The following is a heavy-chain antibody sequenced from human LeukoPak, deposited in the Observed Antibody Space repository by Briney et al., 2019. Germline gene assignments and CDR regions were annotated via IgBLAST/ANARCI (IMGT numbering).Heavy chain of an antibody. CDR1: GYTFTGYY. D-gene: IGHD3-10*01. CDR3: ARDYYYGSGSYFDY. Sequence: GASVKVSCKASGYTFTGYYMHWVRQAPGQGLEWMGWINPNSGGTNYAQKFQGRVTMTRGTSISTAYMELSRLRSDDTAVYYCARDYYYGSGSYFDYWGQGTLVTVSS. J-gene: IGHJ4*02. V-gene: IGHV1-2*02. CDR2: INPNSGGT.